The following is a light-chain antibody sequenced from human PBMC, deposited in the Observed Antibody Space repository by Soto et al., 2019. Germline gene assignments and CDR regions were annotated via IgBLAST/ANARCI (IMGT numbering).Light chain of an antibody. J-gene: IGKJ2*01. V-gene: IGKV3-20*01. CDR3: QQYDSSPPNYT. CDR2: GAS. Sequence: EIVLTQSPGTLSLSPGERASLSCRASQTVSSSSLAWYQQKPGQAPRLLIYGASNRATGIPDRCSGSGSGTDFTLTISRLEPADFAVYYCQQYDSSPPNYTFGQGTKLEI. CDR1: QTVSSSS.